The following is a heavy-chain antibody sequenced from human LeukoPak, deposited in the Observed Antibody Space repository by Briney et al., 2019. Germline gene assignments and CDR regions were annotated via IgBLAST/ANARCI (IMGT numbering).Heavy chain of an antibody. CDR1: GFTFSSYA. CDR2: ISGSGGST. CDR3: TRESDNGGNHDAFDI. Sequence: GGSLRLSCAASGFTFSSYAMSWVRQAPGKGLEWVSAISGSGGSTYYADSVKGRFTISRDNSKNTLYLQMNSLRAEDTAVYYCTRESDNGGNHDAFDIWGQGTMVTVSS. J-gene: IGHJ3*02. V-gene: IGHV3-23*01. D-gene: IGHD2-8*01.